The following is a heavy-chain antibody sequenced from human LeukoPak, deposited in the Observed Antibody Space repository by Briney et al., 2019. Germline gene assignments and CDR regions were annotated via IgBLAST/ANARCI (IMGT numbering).Heavy chain of an antibody. J-gene: IGHJ5*02. CDR2: IYYSGST. CDR3: ARILMVRGVIKSNLFDP. V-gene: IGHV4-39*07. D-gene: IGHD3-10*01. CDR1: SGSISSSSYY. Sequence: PSETLSLTCTVSSGSISSSSYYWGWIRQPPGKGLEWIGSIYYSGSTYYNPSLKSRVTISVDTSKNQFSLKLSSVTAADTAVYYCARILMVRGVIKSNLFDPWGQGTLVTVSS.